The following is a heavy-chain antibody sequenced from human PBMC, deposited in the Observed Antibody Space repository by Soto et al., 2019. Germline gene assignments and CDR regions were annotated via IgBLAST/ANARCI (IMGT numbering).Heavy chain of an antibody. D-gene: IGHD2-8*01. Sequence: QVQLVQSGAEVKKPGSSVKVSCKASGGTFSSYAISWVRQAPGQGLEWMGGIIPIFGTANYAQKFQGRVTITADKSTSTAYMELSSLRSEDTAVYYCARDPSPYCTNGVCYRGWFDPWGQGTLDTVSS. J-gene: IGHJ5*02. V-gene: IGHV1-69*06. CDR1: GGTFSSYA. CDR2: IIPIFGTA. CDR3: ARDPSPYCTNGVCYRGWFDP.